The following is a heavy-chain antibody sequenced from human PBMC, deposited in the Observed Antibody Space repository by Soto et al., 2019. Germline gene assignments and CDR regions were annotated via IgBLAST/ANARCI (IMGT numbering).Heavy chain of an antibody. CDR2: VLQTGTST. V-gene: IGHV3-23*04. J-gene: IGHJ4*02. CDR3: AKDFTPDGYWDFDY. Sequence: DVQLAESGGGLVQPGWTLRLSCVASGFTFDDYAMHWVRQAPGKGLEWVSAVLQTGTSTYYADSVKGRFTISRDNSKNTLYLQMNNLRAEDTAVYYCAKDFTPDGYWDFDYWGQGTLVTVSS. CDR1: GFTFDDYA. D-gene: IGHD4-17*01.